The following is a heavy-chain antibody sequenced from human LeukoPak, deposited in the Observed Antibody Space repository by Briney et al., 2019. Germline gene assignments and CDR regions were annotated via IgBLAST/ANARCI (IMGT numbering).Heavy chain of an antibody. CDR2: MNKDGSEK. Sequence: GGPLRLSCAAPGFTLITYWRTWVGQAQGKGREGVANMNKDGSEKYYVGSVKGRFTISRDNARNSLYLQMNSLRAEDTAVYYCAKGHYGSGSYPGYWGQGTLVTVSS. V-gene: IGHV3-7*01. D-gene: IGHD3-10*01. CDR1: GFTLITYW. J-gene: IGHJ4*02. CDR3: AKGHYGSGSYPGY.